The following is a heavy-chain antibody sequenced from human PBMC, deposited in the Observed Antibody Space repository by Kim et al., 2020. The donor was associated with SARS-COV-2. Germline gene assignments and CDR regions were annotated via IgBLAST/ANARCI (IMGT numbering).Heavy chain of an antibody. CDR3: ARGKARRVLVGATATFDY. V-gene: IGHV4-34*01. CDR2: INHSGST. D-gene: IGHD1-26*01. Sequence: SETLSLTCAVYGGSFSGYYWSWIRQPPGKGLEWIGEINHSGSTNYNPSLKSRVTISVDTSKNQFSLKLSSVTAADTAVYYCARGKARRVLVGATATFDYWGQGTLVTVSS. J-gene: IGHJ4*02. CDR1: GGSFSGYY.